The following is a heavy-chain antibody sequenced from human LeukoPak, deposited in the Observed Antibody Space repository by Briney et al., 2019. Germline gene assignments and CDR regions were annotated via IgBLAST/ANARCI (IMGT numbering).Heavy chain of an antibody. V-gene: IGHV4-39*07. Sequence: PSETLSLTCTVSGGSISSSSYYWAWIRQPPGKGLEWIGSIYYRGRTYYNSSLKSRVTILVDTSKNQFSLNLNSVTAADTAVYYCARTKAVANWLDPWGQGTLVTVSP. CDR3: ARTKAVANWLDP. D-gene: IGHD6-19*01. CDR1: GGSISSSSYY. CDR2: IYYRGRT. J-gene: IGHJ5*02.